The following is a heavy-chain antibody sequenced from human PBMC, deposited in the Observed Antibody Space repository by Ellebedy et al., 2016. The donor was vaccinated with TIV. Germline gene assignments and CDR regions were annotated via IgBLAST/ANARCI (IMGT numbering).Heavy chain of an antibody. J-gene: IGHJ5*02. D-gene: IGHD3-9*01. CDR1: GGSFSGYY. CDR2: INHSGST. V-gene: IGHV4-34*01. CDR3: ARGKPDYDILTGYLP. Sequence: SETLSLXXAVYGGSFSGYYWSWIRQPPGKGLEWIGEINHSGSTNYNPSLKSRVTISVDTSKNQFSLKLSSVTAADTAVYYCARGKPDYDILTGYLPWGQGTLVTVSS.